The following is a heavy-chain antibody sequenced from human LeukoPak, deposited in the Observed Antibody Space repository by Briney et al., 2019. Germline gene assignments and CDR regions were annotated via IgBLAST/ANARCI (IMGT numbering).Heavy chain of an antibody. CDR1: GFTFSSYW. D-gene: IGHD5-18*01. CDR3: ARSGYSYGKTDAFDI. CDR2: IKQDGSEK. Sequence: GGSLRLSCAASGFTFSSYWMSWVRQAPGKGLEWVANIKQDGSEKYYVDSVKGRFTISRDNAKNSLYLQMNSMRAEDTAVYYCARSGYSYGKTDAFDIWGQGTMVTVSS. V-gene: IGHV3-7*01. J-gene: IGHJ3*02.